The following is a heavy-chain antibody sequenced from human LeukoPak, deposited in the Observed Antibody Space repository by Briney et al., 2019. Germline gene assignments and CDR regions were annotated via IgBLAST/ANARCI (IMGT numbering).Heavy chain of an antibody. V-gene: IGHV4-34*01. D-gene: IGHD1-26*01. CDR1: GASYNAYY. Sequence: SETLSLTCAVYGASYNAYYWSWIRQPPGKGLEWIGDIDHRGTATYNPSLKSRVTISVDTSKNQFSLKLSSVTAADTAVYYCARDYGSFYSAIWGQGTMVTVSS. CDR3: ARDYGSFYSAI. J-gene: IGHJ3*02. CDR2: IDHRGTA.